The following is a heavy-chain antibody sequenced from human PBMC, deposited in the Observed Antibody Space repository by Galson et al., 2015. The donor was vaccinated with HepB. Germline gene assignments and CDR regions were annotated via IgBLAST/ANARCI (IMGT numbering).Heavy chain of an antibody. CDR2: IIPIFGAA. J-gene: IGHJ6*03. CDR1: GGTFSSNA. D-gene: IGHD6-19*01. V-gene: IGHV1-69*13. CDR3: ASDGSGWPPAYYMDV. Sequence: SVKVSCKASGGTFSSNAISWVRQAPGQGLEWMGAIIPIFGAANYAQKFQGRVTITADESTSTAYLELSSLKSEDTAVYYCASDGSGWPPAYYMDVWGNGTTVAVSS.